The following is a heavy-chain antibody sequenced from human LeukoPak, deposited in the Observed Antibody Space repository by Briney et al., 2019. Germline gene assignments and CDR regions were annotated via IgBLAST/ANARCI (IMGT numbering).Heavy chain of an antibody. CDR1: GFTFNSYW. Sequence: PGGSLRLSCAGSGFTFNSYWMTWVRQTPGKGLEWVANIKQDGSEKYFVDSVKGRFTISRDNAKNSLYLQMNSLRAEDTAVYYCARTYYYDTSYDYWGQGTLVTVSS. CDR3: ARTYYYDTSYDY. V-gene: IGHV3-7*01. D-gene: IGHD3-22*01. CDR2: IKQDGSEK. J-gene: IGHJ4*02.